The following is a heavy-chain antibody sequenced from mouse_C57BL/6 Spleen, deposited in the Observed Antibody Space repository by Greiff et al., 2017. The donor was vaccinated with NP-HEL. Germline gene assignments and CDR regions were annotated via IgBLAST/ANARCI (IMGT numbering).Heavy chain of an antibody. CDR1: GYTFTSYW. Sequence: QVQLQQPGAELVMPGASVKLSFKASGYTFTSYWMHWVKQRPGQGLEWIGEIDPSDSYTNYNQKFKGKSTLTVDKSSSTAYMQLSSLTSEDSAVYYCARGGPYYYAMDYWGQGTSVTVSS. D-gene: IGHD3-3*01. CDR2: IDPSDSYT. V-gene: IGHV1-69*01. J-gene: IGHJ4*01. CDR3: ARGGPYYYAMDY.